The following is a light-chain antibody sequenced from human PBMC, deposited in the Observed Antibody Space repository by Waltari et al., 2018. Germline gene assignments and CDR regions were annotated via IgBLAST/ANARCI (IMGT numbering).Light chain of an antibody. CDR3: QQYNNWLYT. CDR1: QSASTN. Sequence: ERVMTQSPATLSVSPGETATLSCRASQSASTNLAWYQQKAGQAPRLLIYDASNRATGFPARVRGQGAGTEFTLTITGLQSEDFAVYYCQQYNNWLYTFGQGTKLEIK. CDR2: DAS. J-gene: IGKJ2*01. V-gene: IGKV3-15*01.